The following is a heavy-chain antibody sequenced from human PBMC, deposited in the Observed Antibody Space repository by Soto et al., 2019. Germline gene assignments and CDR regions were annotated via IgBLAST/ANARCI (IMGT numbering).Heavy chain of an antibody. CDR3: ARDNTNVVRGVNQYDP. Sequence: PSETLSLTCDVSGGSISSGDYYWGCLRQPPGKGLEWIGYIYSGSTSYNPSLKSRFTISVDTSKNPFSLKLSSVRAADTAVYYCARDNTNVVRGVNQYDPWGQGTLVTVSS. D-gene: IGHD3-10*01. CDR1: GGSISSGDYY. V-gene: IGHV4-30-4*01. CDR2: IYSGST. J-gene: IGHJ5*02.